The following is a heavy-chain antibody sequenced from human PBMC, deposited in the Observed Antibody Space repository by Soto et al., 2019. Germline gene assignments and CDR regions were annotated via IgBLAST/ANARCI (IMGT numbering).Heavy chain of an antibody. Sequence: SETLSLTCTVSGGSITSGDYYWSWIRQAPGKGLEWIGYIYYRGSTHYNLSLKSRVTISVDTSQNQFSLKLSSVTAADTAIHYCAGDTGFRDGTDVWGQGTTVTVSS. CDR3: AGDTGFRDGTDV. V-gene: IGHV4-30-4*01. CDR2: IYYRGST. J-gene: IGHJ6*02. CDR1: GGSITSGDYY. D-gene: IGHD4-17*01.